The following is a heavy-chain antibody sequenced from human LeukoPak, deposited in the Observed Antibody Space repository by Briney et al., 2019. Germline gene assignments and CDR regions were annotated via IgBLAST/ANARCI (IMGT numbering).Heavy chain of an antibody. CDR3: ASKWELRH. D-gene: IGHD1-26*01. Sequence: SQTLSLTCAVSGGSISSGGYSWSRIRQPPGKGLEWIGYIYHSGSTYYNPSLKSRVTISVDKSKNQFSLKLSSVTAADTAVYYCASKWELRHWGQGTLVTVSS. CDR2: IYHSGST. J-gene: IGHJ4*02. CDR1: GGSISSGGYS. V-gene: IGHV4-30-2*01.